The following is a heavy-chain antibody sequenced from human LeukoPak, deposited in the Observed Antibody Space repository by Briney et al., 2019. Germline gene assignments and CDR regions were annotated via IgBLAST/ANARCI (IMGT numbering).Heavy chain of an antibody. Sequence: GGSLRLSCAASGFTVSSNYMTWVRQAPGKGLEWVSVIYSGGTTYYADSVKGRFTISRDNSKNTLYLQMNSLRPEDTAVYYCARWEMAPIAFDYWGQGTLVTVSS. CDR3: ARWEMAPIAFDY. J-gene: IGHJ4*02. CDR1: GFTVSSNY. V-gene: IGHV3-66*01. CDR2: IYSGGTT. D-gene: IGHD5-24*01.